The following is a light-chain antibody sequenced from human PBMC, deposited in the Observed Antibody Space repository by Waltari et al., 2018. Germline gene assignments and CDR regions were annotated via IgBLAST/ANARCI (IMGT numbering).Light chain of an antibody. CDR1: RSNVGSTA. J-gene: IGLJ3*02. V-gene: IGLV1-44*01. CDR2: SNY. CDR3: AAWDDNLNGQV. Sequence: QSVLTQPPSASGTPGQRVTISCSGGRSNVGSTAVHWYQQVPGTAPKLLIYSNYHRPPGVPERFSASKSGTSASLAISGLQSVDEADYYCAAWDDNLNGQVFGGGTKLTVL.